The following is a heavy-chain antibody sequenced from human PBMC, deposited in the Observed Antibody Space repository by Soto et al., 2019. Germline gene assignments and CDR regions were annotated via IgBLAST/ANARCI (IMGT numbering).Heavy chain of an antibody. CDR3: ARGVPVIILYYFDY. CDR2: IRSKAYGATT. V-gene: IGHV3-49*03. J-gene: IGHJ4*02. Sequence: GGSLRLSCTASGFTLSDYAVGWFRQAPGKGLEWVGFIRSKAYGATTEYAASVKGRFTVSRDDSENIAYLQMDSLKTEDTAVYFCARGVPVIILYYFDYWAQGNLVTVSS. CDR1: GFTLSDYA. D-gene: IGHD3-22*01.